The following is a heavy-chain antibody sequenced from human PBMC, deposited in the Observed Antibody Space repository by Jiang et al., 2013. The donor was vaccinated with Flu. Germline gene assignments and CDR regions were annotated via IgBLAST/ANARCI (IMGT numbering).Heavy chain of an antibody. CDR1: GGSFSGYY. D-gene: IGHD3-10*01. CDR3: ARAVISPYSGSGSLDY. CDR2: INHSGTT. J-gene: IGHJ4*02. V-gene: IGHV4-34*01. Sequence: LLKPSETLSLTCAVYGGSFSGYYWNWIRQPPGKGLEWIGEINHSGTTYYNPSLKSRVTISVDTSKNQFSLKINSVTDADTAVYYCARAVISPYSGSGSLDYWGQGTLVTVSS.